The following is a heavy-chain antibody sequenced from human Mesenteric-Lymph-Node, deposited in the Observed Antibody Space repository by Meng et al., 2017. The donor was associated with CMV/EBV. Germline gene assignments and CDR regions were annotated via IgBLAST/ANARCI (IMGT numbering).Heavy chain of an antibody. J-gene: IGHJ4*02. CDR3: AKRGGYGDIDY. CDR1: GYPFTSYY. Sequence: SCEASGYPFTSYYMHWVRQAPGQGLEWMGIINPSDRTTFYAQKFQGRVTMTRDTSTSTVYMELRSLRFEDTAVYYCAKRGGYGDIDYWGQGTLVTVSS. V-gene: IGHV1-46*01. D-gene: IGHD4-17*01. CDR2: INPSDRTT.